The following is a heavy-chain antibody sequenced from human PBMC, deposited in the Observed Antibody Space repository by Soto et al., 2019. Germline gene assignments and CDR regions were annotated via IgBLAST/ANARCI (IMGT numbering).Heavy chain of an antibody. V-gene: IGHV5-51*01. J-gene: IGHJ6*03. CDR1: GYSFTSYW. Sequence: GESLKISCKGSGYSFTSYWIGWVRQMPGKGLEWMGIIYPGDSDTRYSPSFQGQVTISADKSISTAYLQWSSLKASDTVMYYCARHEVWAGFGEFPASYYYYYIDVRGKGTTVTVSS. D-gene: IGHD3-10*01. CDR3: ARHEVWAGFGEFPASYYYYYIDV. CDR2: IYPGDSDT.